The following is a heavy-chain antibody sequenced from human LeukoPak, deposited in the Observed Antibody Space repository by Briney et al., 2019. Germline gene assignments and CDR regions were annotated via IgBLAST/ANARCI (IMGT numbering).Heavy chain of an antibody. CDR3: ARGQEAAGIRY. CDR2: IYYSGST. CDR1: GGSISSYY. D-gene: IGHD6-13*01. V-gene: IGHV4-59*01. Sequence: PSETLSLTCTVSGGSISSYYWSWIRQPPGKGLEWIGYIYYSGSTNYNPSLKSRVTISVDTSKNQFSLKLSSVTAAVTAVYYCARGQEAAGIRYWGQGTLVTVSS. J-gene: IGHJ4*02.